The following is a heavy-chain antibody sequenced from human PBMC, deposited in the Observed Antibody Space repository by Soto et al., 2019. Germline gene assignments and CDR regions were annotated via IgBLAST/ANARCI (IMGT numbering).Heavy chain of an antibody. D-gene: IGHD3-9*01. CDR2: ISGSGGST. J-gene: IGHJ5*02. CDR3: AKDGNPIPYLTGYYRLGWFDP. Sequence: LRLSCAASGFTFSSYAMSWVRQAPGKGLEWVSAISGSGGSTYYADSVKGRFTISRDNSKNTLYLQMNSLRAEDTAVYYCAKDGNPIPYLTGYYRLGWFDPWGQGTLVTVSS. V-gene: IGHV3-23*01. CDR1: GFTFSSYA.